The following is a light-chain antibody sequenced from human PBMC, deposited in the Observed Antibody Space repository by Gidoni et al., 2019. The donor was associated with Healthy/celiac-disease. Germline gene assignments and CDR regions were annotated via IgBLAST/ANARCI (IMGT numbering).Light chain of an antibody. Sequence: AIRMTQYPSSFSASTGDRVTITCRARQGISSYLAWYQQKPGKAPKLLIYAASTLQSGVPSRFSGSGSGTDFTLTIRCLQSEDFATYYCQQYYSYPWTFGQGTKVEIK. V-gene: IGKV1-8*01. J-gene: IGKJ1*01. CDR3: QQYYSYPWT. CDR1: QGISSY. CDR2: AAS.